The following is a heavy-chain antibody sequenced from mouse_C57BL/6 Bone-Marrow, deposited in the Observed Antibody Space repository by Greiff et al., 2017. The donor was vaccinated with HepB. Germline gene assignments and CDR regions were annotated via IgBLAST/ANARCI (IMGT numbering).Heavy chain of an antibody. D-gene: IGHD2-3*01. Sequence: EVMLVESGAELVRPGASVKLSCTASGFNIKDDYMHWVKQRPEQGLEWIGWIDPENGDTEYASKFQGKATITADTSSNTAYLQLSSLTAEDTAVYYCITRSDGYYVYWGQGTPVTVSA. V-gene: IGHV14-4*01. CDR1: GFNIKDDY. CDR2: IDPENGDT. J-gene: IGHJ3*01. CDR3: ITRSDGYYVY.